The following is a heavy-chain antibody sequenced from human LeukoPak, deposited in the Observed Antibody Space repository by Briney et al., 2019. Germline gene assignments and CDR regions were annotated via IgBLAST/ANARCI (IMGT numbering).Heavy chain of an antibody. J-gene: IGHJ4*02. CDR3: ARELCSGGSCGKFDY. D-gene: IGHD2-15*01. V-gene: IGHV4-59*01. CDR2: IFYSGST. CDR1: GGSITNYY. Sequence: KPSETLSLTCTVSGGSITNYYLTWIRQPPGKGLEWIGNIFYSGSTNYNPSLKSRVTISLDTSKNQFSLKLSSVTAADTAVYYCARELCSGGSCGKFDYWGQGTLVTVSS.